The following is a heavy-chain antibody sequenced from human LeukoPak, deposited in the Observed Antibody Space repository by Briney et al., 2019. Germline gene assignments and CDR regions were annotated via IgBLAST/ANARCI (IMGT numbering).Heavy chain of an antibody. CDR3: VRGLIVGATNWFDS. CDR2: INRTSSPI. CDR1: GFIFSSYS. Sequence: GGSLRLSCAASGFIFSSYSMNWVRQAPGKGLEWLSYINRTSSPIFYADSVKGRLTISRDDAKDSLYLQMNSLRVGDTAVYYCVRGLIVGATNWFDSWGQGSLVTVSS. D-gene: IGHD1-26*01. J-gene: IGHJ5*01. V-gene: IGHV3-48*01.